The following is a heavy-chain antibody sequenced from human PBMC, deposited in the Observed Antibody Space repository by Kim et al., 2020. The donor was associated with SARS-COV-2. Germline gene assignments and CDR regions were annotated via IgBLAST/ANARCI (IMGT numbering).Heavy chain of an antibody. CDR2: IWYDGSNK. V-gene: IGHV3-33*01. D-gene: IGHD3-9*01. Sequence: GGSLRLSCAASGFTFSSYGMHWVRQAPGKGLEWVAVIWYDGSNKYYADSVKGRFTISRDNSKNTLYLQMNSLRAEDTAVYYCARVTDFDWLLTFGFDYWGQGTLVTVSS. J-gene: IGHJ4*02. CDR3: ARVTDFDWLLTFGFDY. CDR1: GFTFSSYG.